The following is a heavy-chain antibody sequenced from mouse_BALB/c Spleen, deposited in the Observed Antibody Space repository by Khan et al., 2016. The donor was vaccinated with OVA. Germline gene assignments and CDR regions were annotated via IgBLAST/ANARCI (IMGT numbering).Heavy chain of an antibody. CDR1: GYTFTSYT. Sequence: VELVESGAELARPGASVKMSCKASGYTFTSYTIHWIKQRPGQGLEWIGYINPSSGYTNYNQKFKDKATLTADKSSTTAYMQLSSLTSDDSAVYYCARDGAYYRNDGWFAYWGQGTLVTGSA. CDR3: ARDGAYYRNDGWFAY. J-gene: IGHJ3*01. CDR2: INPSSGYT. D-gene: IGHD2-14*01. V-gene: IGHV1-4*01.